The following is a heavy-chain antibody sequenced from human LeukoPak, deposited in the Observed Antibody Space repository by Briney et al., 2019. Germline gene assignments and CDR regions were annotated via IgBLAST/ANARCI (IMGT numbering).Heavy chain of an antibody. V-gene: IGHV5-51*01. CDR3: ARHSCFYGTSCYDFDY. Sequence: GESLKISCQGSGYSFTSYWIGWVRQMPGKGLEWMGIIYPGDSDTRYSPSFQGQVTISADKSISTAYLQWSSLKASDTAMYYCARHSCFYGTSCYDFDYWGQGTLVTDPS. CDR2: IYPGDSDT. D-gene: IGHD2-2*01. CDR1: GYSFTSYW. J-gene: IGHJ4*02.